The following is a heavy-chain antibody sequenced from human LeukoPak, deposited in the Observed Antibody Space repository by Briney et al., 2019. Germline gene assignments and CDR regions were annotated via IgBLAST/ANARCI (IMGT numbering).Heavy chain of an antibody. CDR1: GGSISSSSYY. Sequence: SETLSLTCTVSGGSISSSSYYWGWIRQPPGKGLEWIGSIYYSGSTYYNPSLKSRVTISVDTSKNQFSLKLSSVTAADTAVYDCASEVSAYCGGDCPPGPYYYYMDVWGKGTTVTISS. D-gene: IGHD2-21*02. CDR3: ASEVSAYCGGDCPPGPYYYYMDV. V-gene: IGHV4-39*01. CDR2: IYYSGST. J-gene: IGHJ6*03.